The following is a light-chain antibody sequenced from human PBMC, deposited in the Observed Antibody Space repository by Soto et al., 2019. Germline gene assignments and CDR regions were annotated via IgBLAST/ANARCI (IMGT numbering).Light chain of an antibody. CDR3: QQYDNLPLT. J-gene: IGKJ4*01. CDR1: RDISNY. V-gene: IGKV1-33*01. Sequence: DIQMTQSPSSVSASVGDRVTITCQASRDISNYLNWYQQKPGKAPKLLIYDASNLETGVPSRFSGSGSGTDFTFTISSLQPEDITTYYCQQYDNLPLTFGGGTKVDI. CDR2: DAS.